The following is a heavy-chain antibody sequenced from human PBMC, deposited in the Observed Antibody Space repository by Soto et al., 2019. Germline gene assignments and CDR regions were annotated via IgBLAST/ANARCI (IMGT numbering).Heavy chain of an antibody. V-gene: IGHV4-39*01. CDR2: NYYSGST. Sequence: QLQLQESGPGLVRPSETLSLTCTVSGGSIRSTSYYWGWIRQPPGKGLEWIGYNYYSGSTYYNPSLKSRITRSVETSKNQSCLRLSSVTSTDPAVYYCARRKIHRTIAVDISCEGTMLNVSS. J-gene: IGHJ3*02. CDR1: GGSIRSTSYY. D-gene: IGHD6-13*01. CDR3: ARRKIHRTIAVDI.